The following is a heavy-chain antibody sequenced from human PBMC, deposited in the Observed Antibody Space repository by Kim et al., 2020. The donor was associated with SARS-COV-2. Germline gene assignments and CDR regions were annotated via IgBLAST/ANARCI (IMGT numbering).Heavy chain of an antibody. CDR2: IYSGGST. CDR1: GFTVSSNY. V-gene: IGHV3-53*01. Sequence: GGSLRLSCAASGFTVSSNYMSWVRQAPGKGLEWVSVIYSGGSTYYADSVKGRFTISRDNSKNTLYLQMNSLRAEDTAVYYCAKHYDILTGYYGYDAFDIWGQGTMVTVSS. CDR3: AKHYDILTGYYGYDAFDI. J-gene: IGHJ3*02. D-gene: IGHD3-9*01.